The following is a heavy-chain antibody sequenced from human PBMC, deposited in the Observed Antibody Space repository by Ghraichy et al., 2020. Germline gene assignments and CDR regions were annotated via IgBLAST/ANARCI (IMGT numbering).Heavy chain of an antibody. J-gene: IGHJ5*02. CDR1: GFTFEDYA. CDR2: ISWSGGSI. Sequence: GGPLRLSCAASGFTFEDYAMNWVRQAPGKGLEWVAGISWSGGSIGYVDSVKGRFTISRDNAKNSLYLQMNSLRPEDMALYYCSKDNFRRAFTYAYTAWGQGTLVTVSS. D-gene: IGHD2-2*01. CDR3: SKDNFRRAFTYAYTA. V-gene: IGHV3-9*03.